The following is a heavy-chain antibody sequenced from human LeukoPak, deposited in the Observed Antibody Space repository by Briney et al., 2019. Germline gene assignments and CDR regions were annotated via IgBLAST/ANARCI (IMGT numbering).Heavy chain of an antibody. CDR1: GGSISSSSYY. Sequence: SETLSLTCTVSGGSISSSSYYWGWIRQPPGKGLEWIGSIYYSGSTYYNPSLKSRVTISVDTSKNQFSLKLSSVTAADTAVYYCARVGYSGYDLDFDYWGQGTLVTISS. V-gene: IGHV4-39*07. J-gene: IGHJ4*02. CDR2: IYYSGST. D-gene: IGHD5-12*01. CDR3: ARVGYSGYDLDFDY.